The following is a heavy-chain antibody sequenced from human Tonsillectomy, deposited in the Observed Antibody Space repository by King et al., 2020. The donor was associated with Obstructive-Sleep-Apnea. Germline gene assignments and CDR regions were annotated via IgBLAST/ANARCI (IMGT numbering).Heavy chain of an antibody. CDR3: ARHLTLYWFDP. J-gene: IGHJ5*02. V-gene: IGHV5-10-1*01. CDR2: IDPSDSYT. D-gene: IGHD2-21*02. Sequence: EQQLVQSGAEVKKPGESLRISCQGSGYTFTSYWISWVRQMPGKGLEWMGRIDPSDSYTNYTPSFQGHVTISADKSISTTYLQWSSLKASDTAMYYCARHLTLYWFDPWGQGTLVTVSS. CDR1: GYTFTSYW.